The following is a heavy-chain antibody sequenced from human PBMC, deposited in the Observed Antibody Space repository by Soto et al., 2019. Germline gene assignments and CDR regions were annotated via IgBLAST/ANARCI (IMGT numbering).Heavy chain of an antibody. J-gene: IGHJ6*02. CDR1: VGTFSSYA. V-gene: IGHV1-69*06. D-gene: IGHD3-10*01. CDR3: ARGFPSITMVRGVGQDV. Sequence: PSVKVSCKASVGTFSSYAISWVRQAPGQGLEWMGGIIPIFGTANYAQKFQGRVTITADKSTSTAYMELSSLRSEDTAVYYCARGFPSITMVRGVGQDVCGQGTTVTLCS. CDR2: IIPIFGTA.